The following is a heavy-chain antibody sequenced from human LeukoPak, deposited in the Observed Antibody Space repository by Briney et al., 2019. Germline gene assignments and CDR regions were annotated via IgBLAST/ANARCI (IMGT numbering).Heavy chain of an antibody. CDR1: GFTFSSYS. D-gene: IGHD5-18*01. CDR2: ISGGSTIV. Sequence: EGSLRLSCSASGFTFSSYSMNWVRQVPGKGLEWVSYISGGSTIVYYADSMKGRFTISRDNANNSLYLQMNSLRDEDTALYYCAISRGYSYGLDYWGQGTLVTVSS. V-gene: IGHV3-48*02. CDR3: AISRGYSYGLDY. J-gene: IGHJ4*02.